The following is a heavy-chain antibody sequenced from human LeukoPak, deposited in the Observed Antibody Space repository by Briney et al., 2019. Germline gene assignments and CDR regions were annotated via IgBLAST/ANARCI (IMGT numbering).Heavy chain of an antibody. J-gene: IGHJ3*02. CDR2: IYYSGST. V-gene: IGHV4-59*01. CDR3: ARDRDNWKDGDAFDI. CDR1: GGSISSYY. Sequence: PSETLSLTCTVSGGSISSYYWSWIRQPPGKGLEWIGYIYYSGSTNYNPSLKSRVTISVDTSKNQFSLKLSSVTAADTAVYYCARDRDNWKDGDAFDIWGQGTMVTVSS. D-gene: IGHD1-1*01.